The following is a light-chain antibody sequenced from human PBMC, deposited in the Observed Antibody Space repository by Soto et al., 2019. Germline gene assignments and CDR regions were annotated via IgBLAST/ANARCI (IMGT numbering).Light chain of an antibody. CDR2: AAS. CDR1: QSVNSY. V-gene: IGKV1-39*01. CDR3: QQSYNKPPT. J-gene: IGKJ1*01. Sequence: LHMTHSPTSLSASPSYGVTIFCRASQSVNSYLNWYQQTPGKAPKLLIYAASSLQSGVPSRFSGSGSGTDFTLTISSLQPEDFATYFCQQSYNKPPTFGQGTKVDIK.